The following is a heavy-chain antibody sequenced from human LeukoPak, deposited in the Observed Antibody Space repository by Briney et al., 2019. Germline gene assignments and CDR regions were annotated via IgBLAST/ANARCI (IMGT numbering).Heavy chain of an antibody. V-gene: IGHV3-23*01. D-gene: IGHD6-19*01. CDR2: ISGTGGTT. J-gene: IGHJ4*02. CDR3: AKACSSGWYGSDY. CDR1: GFTFASYA. Sequence: PGGSLRLSCAASGFTFASYAMNWVRQAPGMGLEWVSGISGTGGTTYYAGSVKGRFTISRDNSKNTLYLQVNSLRAEDTAVYHCAKACSSGWYGSDYWGQGTLVTVSS.